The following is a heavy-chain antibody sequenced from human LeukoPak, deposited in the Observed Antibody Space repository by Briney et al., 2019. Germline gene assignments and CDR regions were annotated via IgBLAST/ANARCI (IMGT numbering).Heavy chain of an antibody. CDR2: INPNSGGT. J-gene: IGHJ4*02. V-gene: IGHV1-2*02. CDR1: GYTFTGYY. CDR3: ARQLCSSGWYGFFDY. Sequence: ASVKVSCKASGYTFTGYYMHWVRQAPGEGLEWMGWINPNSGGTNYARKFQGRVTMTRDTSISTAYMELSRLRSDDTAVYYCARQLCSSGWYGFFDYWGQGTLVTVSS. D-gene: IGHD6-19*01.